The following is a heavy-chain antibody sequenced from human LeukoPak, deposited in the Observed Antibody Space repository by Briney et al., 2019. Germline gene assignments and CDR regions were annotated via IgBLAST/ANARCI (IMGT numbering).Heavy chain of an antibody. D-gene: IGHD6-19*01. V-gene: IGHV4-34*01. CDR2: INHSGST. Sequence: SETLSLTCAVYGGSFSGYYWSWIRQAPGKGLEWIGEINHSGSTNYNPSLKSRVTISVDTSKNQFSLKLSSVTAADTAVYYCARAQWLVSRALDYWGQGTLVTVSS. CDR3: ARAQWLVSRALDY. J-gene: IGHJ4*02. CDR1: GGSFSGYY.